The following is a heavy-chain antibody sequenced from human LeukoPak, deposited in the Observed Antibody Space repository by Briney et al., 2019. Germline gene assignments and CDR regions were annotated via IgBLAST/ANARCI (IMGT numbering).Heavy chain of an antibody. CDR2: IYHSGST. CDR3: AILALRFFSLDI. Sequence: PSETLSLTCTVSGGSISSGGYYWSWIRQPPGKGLEWIGYIYHSGSTYYNPSLKSRVTISVDRSKNQFSLKLSSVTAADTAVYYCAILALRFFSLDIWGQGTMVTVSS. V-gene: IGHV4-30-2*01. J-gene: IGHJ3*02. D-gene: IGHD3-3*01. CDR1: GGSISSGGYY.